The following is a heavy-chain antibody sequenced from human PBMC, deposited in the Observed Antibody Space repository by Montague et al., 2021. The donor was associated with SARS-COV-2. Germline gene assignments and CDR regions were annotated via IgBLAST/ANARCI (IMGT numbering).Heavy chain of an antibody. D-gene: IGHD6-13*01. J-gene: IGHJ4*02. CDR1: GFTFRRYI. V-gene: IGHV3-21*01. CDR3: ARVSRSSWYGGSLGEALDY. CDR2: ISSSSSYI. Sequence: SLRLSCAASGFTFRRYIMNWVRQAPGKGLEWVSSISSSSSYIYYADSVKGRFTISRDNAKNSLYLQMNSLRAEDTAVYYYARVSRSSWYGGSLGEALDYWGQGTLVTVSS.